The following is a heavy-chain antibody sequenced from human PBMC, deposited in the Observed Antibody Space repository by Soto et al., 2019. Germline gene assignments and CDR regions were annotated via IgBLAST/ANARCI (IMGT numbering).Heavy chain of an antibody. D-gene: IGHD2-15*01. CDR3: ARIRCSGGSCYHYYYYYGMDV. CDR1: GFSLSNARMG. Sequence: QVTLKESGPVLVKPTETLTLTCTVSGFSLSNARMGVSWILQPPGTALQWLAHIFSNDEKSYSTSLKSRLTISTDTPKSPVVLTMTNIDPVDTATYYCARIRCSGGSCYHYYYYYGMDVWVQGTTVTVSS. V-gene: IGHV2-26*01. CDR2: IFSNDEK. J-gene: IGHJ6*02.